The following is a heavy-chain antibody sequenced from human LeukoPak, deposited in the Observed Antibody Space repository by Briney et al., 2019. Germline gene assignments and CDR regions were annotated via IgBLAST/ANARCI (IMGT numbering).Heavy chain of an antibody. V-gene: IGHV3-9*01. Sequence: GRSLRLSCAASGFTFDDYAMHWVRQAPGKGLEWVSGISWNSGSIGYADSVKGRFTISRDNAKNSLYLQMNSLRAEDTALYYCAKGTYYYDSSGTGAFDIWGQGTKVTVSS. J-gene: IGHJ3*02. D-gene: IGHD3-22*01. CDR2: ISWNSGSI. CDR1: GFTFDDYA. CDR3: AKGTYYYDSSGTGAFDI.